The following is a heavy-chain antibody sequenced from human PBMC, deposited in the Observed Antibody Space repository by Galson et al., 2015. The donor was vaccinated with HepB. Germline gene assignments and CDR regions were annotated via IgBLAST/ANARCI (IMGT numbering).Heavy chain of an antibody. CDR1: GYTLTELS. D-gene: IGHD6-13*01. CDR3: ATQSYGYSSSWLELDY. Sequence: SVKVSCKVSGYTLTELSMHWVRQAPGKGLEWMGGFDPEDGETIYAQKFQGRVTMTEDTSTDTAYMELSSLRSEDTAVYYCATQSYGYSSSWLELDYWGQGTLVTVSS. J-gene: IGHJ4*02. V-gene: IGHV1-24*01. CDR2: FDPEDGET.